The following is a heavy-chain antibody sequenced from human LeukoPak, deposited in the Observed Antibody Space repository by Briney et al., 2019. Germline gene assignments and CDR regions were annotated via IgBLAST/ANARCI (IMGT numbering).Heavy chain of an antibody. V-gene: IGHV3-30-3*01. D-gene: IGHD6-13*01. CDR2: ISYDGSNK. CDR1: GFTFSSYA. CDR3: ARDPTTYSGSWYRFSYYYYGMDV. Sequence: GGSLRLSCAASGFTFSSYAMHWVRQAPGKGLEWVAVISYDGSNKYYADSVKGRFTISRDNSKNTLYLQMNSLRAGDTAVYYCARDPTTYSGSWYRFSYYYYGMDVWGQGTTVTVSS. J-gene: IGHJ6*02.